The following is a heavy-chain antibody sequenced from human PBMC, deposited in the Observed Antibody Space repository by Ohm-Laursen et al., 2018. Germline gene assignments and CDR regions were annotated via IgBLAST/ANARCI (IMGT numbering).Heavy chain of an antibody. CDR1: GCSVSGYY. Sequence: SDTLSLTCSVSGCSVSGYYWSWSRQRPGQGLERIGYIFYSGRTNYNPSLKSRVTISVDKSKNQFSLRLSSVTAADTAVDYCARGRWIQDGGSTANDYWGQGTLVTVSS. J-gene: IGHJ4*02. D-gene: IGHD5-18*01. CDR2: IFYSGRT. V-gene: IGHV4-59*02. CDR3: ARGRWIQDGGSTANDY.